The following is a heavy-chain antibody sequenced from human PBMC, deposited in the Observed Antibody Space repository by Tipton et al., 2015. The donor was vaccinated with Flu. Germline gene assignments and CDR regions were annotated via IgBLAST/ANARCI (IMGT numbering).Heavy chain of an antibody. D-gene: IGHD2-2*01. CDR1: GFSVSGNY. Sequence: VQLVQSGGGLIQPGGSLRLSCAASGFSVSGNYMSWVRQAPGKGLEWVSVIYSSGTTYYADSVKGRFTISRDNSKNTLFLQMNSLRAEDTAIYYCARCCSSTSDAFWGQGTLVTVSS. V-gene: IGHV3-53*01. J-gene: IGHJ4*02. CDR3: ARCCSSTSDAF. CDR2: IYSSGTT.